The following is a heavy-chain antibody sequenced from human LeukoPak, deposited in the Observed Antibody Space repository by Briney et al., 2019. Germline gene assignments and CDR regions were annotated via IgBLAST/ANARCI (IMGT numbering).Heavy chain of an antibody. D-gene: IGHD3-10*01. CDR3: ARDPSFGENPFDY. CDR2: INTDGSST. CDR1: GFTFSSYW. V-gene: IGHV3-74*01. Sequence: GRSLRLSCAASGFTFSSYWMHWVRQAPGKGLVWVSRINTDGSSTSYADSVKGRFTISGDNAKNTLYLQMNSLRAEDTAVYYCARDPSFGENPFDYWGQGTLVTVSS. J-gene: IGHJ4*02.